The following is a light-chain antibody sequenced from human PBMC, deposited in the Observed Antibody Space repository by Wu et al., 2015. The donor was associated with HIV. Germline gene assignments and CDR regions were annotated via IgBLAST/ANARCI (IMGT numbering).Light chain of an antibody. CDR3: QQYNNWPQT. J-gene: IGKJ1*01. V-gene: IGKV3-15*01. CDR1: QSVSSN. CDR2: GAS. Sequence: EIVMTQSPATLSVSPGERATLSCRASQSVSSNLAWYQQKPGQAPRLLLFGASTRATDIPARFSGSGSGTEFTLTISSMQSEDFAVYYCQQYNNWPQTFGQGTKVDI.